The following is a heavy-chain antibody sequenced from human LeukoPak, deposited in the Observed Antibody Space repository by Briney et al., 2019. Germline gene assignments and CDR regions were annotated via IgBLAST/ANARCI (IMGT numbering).Heavy chain of an antibody. D-gene: IGHD3-22*01. CDR2: INPDSGST. Sequence: GASVKVSCKASGYTFTNYYMHWVRQAPGHGLEWMGIINPDSGSTNYAQKFQGRVTMTRDTSTSTVNMELSSLRSEDTAVYYCARAYNYDSTGLDYWGQGTRVIVSS. J-gene: IGHJ4*02. CDR1: GYTFTNYY. CDR3: ARAYNYDSTGLDY. V-gene: IGHV1-46*01.